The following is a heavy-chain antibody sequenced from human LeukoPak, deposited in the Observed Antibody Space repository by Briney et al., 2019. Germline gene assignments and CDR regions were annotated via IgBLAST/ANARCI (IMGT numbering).Heavy chain of an antibody. J-gene: IGHJ6*03. CDR3: ARGVVPAAMVNYMDV. D-gene: IGHD2-2*01. CDR2: INHSGST. V-gene: IGHV4-34*01. Sequence: PSETLSLTCAVYGGSFSGYYWSWIRQPPGKGLEWIGEINHSGSTNYNPSLKSRVTISVDTSKNQFSLKLSSVTAADTAVYYCARGVVPAAMVNYMDVWGKGTTVTVSS. CDR1: GGSFSGYY.